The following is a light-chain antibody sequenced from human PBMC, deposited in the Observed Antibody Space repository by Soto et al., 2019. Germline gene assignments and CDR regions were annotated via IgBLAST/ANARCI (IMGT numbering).Light chain of an antibody. CDR2: NDN. V-gene: IGLV1-44*01. CDR3: AAWDDSLHGV. CDR1: SSNIGSNT. J-gene: IGLJ3*02. Sequence: QSVLTQPPSASGTPGQRVTISCSGSSSNIGSNTVHWYQQLPGTTPKLLIYNDNQRPSGVPDRFSGSKSGTSASLAISGLRSEDEADYYCAAWDDSLHGVFGGGTKLTVL.